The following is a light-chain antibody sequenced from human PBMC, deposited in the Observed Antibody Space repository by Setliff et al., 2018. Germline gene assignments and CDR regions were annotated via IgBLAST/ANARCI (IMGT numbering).Light chain of an antibody. J-gene: IGLJ2*01. CDR3: TSYASGSTYGV. CDR1: SSDVGAYNY. Sequence: QSALAQPASVSGSPGQSITISCTGTSSDVGAYNYVSWYQQHSRQAPKLMIYDVSKRPSGVSYRFSGSKSGNTASLTISGLQAGDEADYFCTSYASGSTYGVVGGGTK. CDR2: DVS. V-gene: IGLV2-14*03.